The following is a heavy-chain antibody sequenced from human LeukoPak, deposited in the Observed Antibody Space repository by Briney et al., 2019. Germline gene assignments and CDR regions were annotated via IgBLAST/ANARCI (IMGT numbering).Heavy chain of an antibody. J-gene: IGHJ5*02. CDR3: ARGWYDCVLNH. V-gene: IGHV4-59*01. Sequence: SETLSLTCTVSGGSISGSCWSWIRQPPGKGLEWIGYIYYSGNTNYNPSLKSRVTISVDTSKNQFSLKLSSVTAADTAVYYCARGWYDCVLNHWGQGTLVTVSS. CDR2: IYYSGNT. CDR1: GGSISGSC. D-gene: IGHD2-15*01.